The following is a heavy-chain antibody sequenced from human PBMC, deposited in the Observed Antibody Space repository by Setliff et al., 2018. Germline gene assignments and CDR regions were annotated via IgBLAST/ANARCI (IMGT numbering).Heavy chain of an antibody. CDR1: GYSISSGYY. V-gene: IGHV4-38-2*02. CDR3: ASGVYCSSTSCSPGLNWFDP. D-gene: IGHD2-2*01. CDR2: IYYSGST. J-gene: IGHJ5*02. Sequence: SETLSLTCTVSGYSISSGYYWGWIRQPPGKGLEWIGCIYYSGSTYYNPSLKSRVTISLDTSKNQFSLKLTSVTAADTAVYYCASGVYCSSTSCSPGLNWFDPWGQGTLVTVSS.